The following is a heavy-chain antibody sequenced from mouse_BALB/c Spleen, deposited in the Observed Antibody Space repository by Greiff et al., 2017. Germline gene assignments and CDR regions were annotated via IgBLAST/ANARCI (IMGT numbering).Heavy chain of an antibody. D-gene: IGHD2-14*01. CDR3: TRDDRYDVYYAMDY. CDR2: IYPSDSYT. J-gene: IGHJ4*01. Sequence: IQLQQPGAELVRPGASVKLSCKASGYTFTSYWINWVKQRPGQGLEWIGNIYPSDSYTNYNQKFKDKATLTVDKSSSTAYMQLSSPTSEDSAVYYCTRDDRYDVYYAMDYWGQGTSVTVSS. CDR1: GYTFTSYW. V-gene: IGHV1-69*02.